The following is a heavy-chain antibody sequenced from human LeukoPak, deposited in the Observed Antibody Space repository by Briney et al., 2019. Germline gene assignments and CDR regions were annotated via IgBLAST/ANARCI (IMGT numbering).Heavy chain of an antibody. D-gene: IGHD1-14*01. CDR1: GFTFDDYA. J-gene: IGHJ4*02. CDR3: ARDPEGGKGFDY. CDR2: ISWNSGSI. Sequence: GGSLRLSCAASGFTFDDYAMHWVRQAPGKGLEWVSGISWNSGSIGYADSVKGRFTISRDNAKNSLYLQMNSLRAEDTALYYCARDPEGGKGFDYWGQGTLVTVSS. V-gene: IGHV3-9*01.